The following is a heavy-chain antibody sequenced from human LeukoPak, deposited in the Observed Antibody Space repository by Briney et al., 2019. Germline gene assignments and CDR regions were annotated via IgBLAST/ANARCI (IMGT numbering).Heavy chain of an antibody. Sequence: GESLKISCKGSGYSFTSYWISWVRQMPGKGLGWMGRIDPSDSYAKYSPSFQGHVTISGDESISTAYLQWSSLKASDTAVYYCARHFLGELPDMDVWGQGTTVTVSS. CDR2: IDPSDSYA. D-gene: IGHD1-26*01. J-gene: IGHJ6*02. CDR1: GYSFTSYW. V-gene: IGHV5-10-1*01. CDR3: ARHFLGELPDMDV.